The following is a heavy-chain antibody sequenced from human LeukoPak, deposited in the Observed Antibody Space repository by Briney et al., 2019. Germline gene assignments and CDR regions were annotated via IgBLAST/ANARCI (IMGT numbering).Heavy chain of an antibody. J-gene: IGHJ5*02. CDR1: RGTFSNNA. D-gene: IGHD2-2*01. V-gene: IGHV1-69*13. CDR2: IIPIFGTA. CDR3: ARDARHRYCSTTSCYWGWFAP. Sequence: ASVNVSFKASRGTFSNNAISWVRQAPGQGLEWMGGIIPIFGTANYAQKFQGRVTITADESTSTAYMELSSLRSEDTAVYYCARDARHRYCSTTSCYWGWFAPWGQGTLVTVSS.